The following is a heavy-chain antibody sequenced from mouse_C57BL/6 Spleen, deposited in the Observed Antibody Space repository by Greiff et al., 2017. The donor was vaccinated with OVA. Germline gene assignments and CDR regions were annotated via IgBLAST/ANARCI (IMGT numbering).Heavy chain of an antibody. V-gene: IGHV4-1*01. D-gene: IGHD2-3*01. CDR2: INPDSSTI. CDR1: GIDFSRYW. CDR3: ARWHDGYYGRYFDV. J-gene: IGHJ1*03. Sequence: DVKLQESGGGLVQPGGSLKLSCAASGIDFSRYWMSWVRRAPGKGLEWIGEINPDSSTINYAPSLKDKFIISRDNAKNTLYLQMSKVRSEDTALYYCARWHDGYYGRYFDVWGTGTTVTVSS.